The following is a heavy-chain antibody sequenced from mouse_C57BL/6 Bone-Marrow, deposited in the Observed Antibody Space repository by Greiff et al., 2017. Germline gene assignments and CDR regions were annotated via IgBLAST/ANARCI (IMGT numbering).Heavy chain of an antibody. Sequence: EVQLVESGAELVRPGASVKLSCPASGFNIKDDYMPWVKQRPEQGLEWIGWIAPENGDTEYASKFQGKATITADTSSNTAYLQLRIRTSEDTAVYYCTTVLYSACDYGGQGTTLTVSA. CDR2: IAPENGDT. J-gene: IGHJ2*01. CDR3: TTVLYSACDY. D-gene: IGHD2-12*01. CDR1: GFNIKDDY. V-gene: IGHV14-4*01.